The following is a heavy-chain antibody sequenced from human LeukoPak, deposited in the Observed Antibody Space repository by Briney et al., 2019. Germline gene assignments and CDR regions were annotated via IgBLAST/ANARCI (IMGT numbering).Heavy chain of an antibody. J-gene: IGHJ3*02. D-gene: IGHD5-24*01. CDR2: FYHSGST. CDR1: GYSISSGYY. Sequence: SETLSLTCAVSGYSISSGYYWGWIRQPPGKGLEWIGSFYHSGSTYYNPSLKSRVTISVDTSNNQFSLKLSSVTAADTAVYYCARTDGYQDAFDIWGQGTMVTASS. CDR3: ARTDGYQDAFDI. V-gene: IGHV4-38-2*01.